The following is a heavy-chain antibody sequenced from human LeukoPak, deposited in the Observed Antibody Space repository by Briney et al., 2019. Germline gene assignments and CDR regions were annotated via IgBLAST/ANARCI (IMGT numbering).Heavy chain of an antibody. CDR2: INPNSGGT. J-gene: IGHJ4*02. V-gene: IGHV1-2*06. Sequence: ASVKVSCKASGYTFTGYYMHWVRQAPGQGLEWMGRINPNSGGTNYAQKFQGRVTMTRDTSISTAYMELSRLRSDDTAVYYCAREGGIRYFDWLPSCWGQGTLVTVSS. CDR1: GYTFTGYY. CDR3: AREGGIRYFDWLPSC. D-gene: IGHD3-9*01.